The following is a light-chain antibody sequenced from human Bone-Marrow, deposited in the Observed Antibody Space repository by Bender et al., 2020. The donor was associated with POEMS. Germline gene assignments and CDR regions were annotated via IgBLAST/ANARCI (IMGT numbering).Light chain of an antibody. CDR2: EVS. CDR1: SSDVGGYNY. J-gene: IGLJ1*01. Sequence: QSALTQPPSASGSPGQSVTVSCTGTSSDVGGYNYVSWYQQHPGKAPKLLIYEVSTRPAGFPHRFSRSWSRNPASLPVSALQAGDDADFYCISYPGPNRGFCGTGPRVPVL. V-gene: IGLV2-8*01. CDR3: ISYPGPNRGF.